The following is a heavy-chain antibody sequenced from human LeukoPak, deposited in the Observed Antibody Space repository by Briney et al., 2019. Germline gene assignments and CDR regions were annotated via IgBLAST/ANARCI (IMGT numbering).Heavy chain of an antibody. D-gene: IGHD2-15*01. V-gene: IGHV1-2*02. CDR2: INPNSGGT. J-gene: IGHJ4*02. CDR3: ARDFSGYCSGGSCYSSY. CDR1: GYTFTGYY. Sequence: ASVKVSCKASGYTFTGYYMHWVRQAPGQGLEWMGWINPNSGGTNYAQKFQGRVTMTRDTSISTAYMELSRLRSDDTAVYYCARDFSGYCSGGSCYSSYWGQGTLVTVTS.